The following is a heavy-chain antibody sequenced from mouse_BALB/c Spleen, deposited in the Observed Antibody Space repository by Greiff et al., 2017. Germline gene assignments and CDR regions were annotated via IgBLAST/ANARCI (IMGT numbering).Heavy chain of an antibody. J-gene: IGHJ3*01. Sequence: DVQLVESGGGLVKPGGSLKLSCAASGFTFSSYAMSWVRQTPEKRLEWVATISSGGSYTYYPDSVKGRFTISRDNAKNTLYLQMSSLRSEDTAMYYCAREAWFAYWGQGTLVTVSA. CDR2: ISSGGSYT. CDR1: GFTFSSYA. V-gene: IGHV5-9-3*01. CDR3: AREAWFAY.